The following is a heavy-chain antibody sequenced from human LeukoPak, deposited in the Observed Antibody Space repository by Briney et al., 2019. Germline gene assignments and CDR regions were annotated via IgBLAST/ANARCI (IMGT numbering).Heavy chain of an antibody. CDR1: GGSISSGGYY. D-gene: IGHD2-15*01. Sequence: PSQTLSLTCTVSGGSISSGGYYWSWIRQHPGKGLEWIGYIYYSGSTYYNPSLKSRVTISVDTSKNQFSLKLSSVTAADTAVYYCAQSVRGYCSGGSCHNSLNFGYWGQGTLVTVSS. CDR2: IYYSGST. CDR3: AQSVRGYCSGGSCHNSLNFGY. V-gene: IGHV4-31*03. J-gene: IGHJ4*02.